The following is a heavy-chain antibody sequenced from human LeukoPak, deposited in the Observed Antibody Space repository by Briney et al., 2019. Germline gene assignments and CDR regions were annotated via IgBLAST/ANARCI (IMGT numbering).Heavy chain of an antibody. V-gene: IGHV3-23*01. J-gene: IGHJ4*02. CDR1: SFTFSSYV. D-gene: IGHD3-22*01. Sequence: GGSLRLSCGASSFTFSSYVMSWVRQAPGKGLEWVSTVSTTGGSTYYADSVKGRFTISRDNSKDTLYLQMNSLRAEDTAVYYCARGRMLYYYDSSGYPFDYWGQGSLVTVSS. CDR2: VSTTGGST. CDR3: ARGRMLYYYDSSGYPFDY.